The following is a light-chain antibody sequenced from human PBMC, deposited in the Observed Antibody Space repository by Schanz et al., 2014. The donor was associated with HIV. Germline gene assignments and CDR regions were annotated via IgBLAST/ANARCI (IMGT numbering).Light chain of an antibody. CDR1: QTISSNY. V-gene: IGKV3-20*01. Sequence: DTVLTQSPGTLSLSPGERATLSCRASQTISSNYLAWYQQKPGQAPRLLISGASSRAAGIPDRFSGSGSGTDFTLTISRLEPEDFAVYYCQHYGSSFGPGTKVDIK. J-gene: IGKJ3*01. CDR2: GAS. CDR3: QHYGSS.